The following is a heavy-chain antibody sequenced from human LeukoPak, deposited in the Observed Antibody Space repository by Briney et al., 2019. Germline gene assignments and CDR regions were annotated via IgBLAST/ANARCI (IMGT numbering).Heavy chain of an antibody. CDR2: IWHDGRSI. J-gene: IGHJ4*02. CDR3: AKGFSTLWVNYFDD. D-gene: IGHD2-21*01. CDR1: GFSFSTHG. V-gene: IGHV3-33*06. Sequence: GKSLRLSCVASGFSFSTHGMHWVRQAAGKGVEWVAVIWHDGRSIYNEDSVKGRFTISRDTSENTGDLQMNSLRAEDTAVYYCAKGFSTLWVNYFDDWGLGTPVTVSS.